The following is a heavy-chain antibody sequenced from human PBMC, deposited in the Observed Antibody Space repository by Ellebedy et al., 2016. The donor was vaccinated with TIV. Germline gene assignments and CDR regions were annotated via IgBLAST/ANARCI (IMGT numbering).Heavy chain of an antibody. V-gene: IGHV4-59*12. D-gene: IGHD3-10*01. J-gene: IGHJ6*02. CDR1: GGSISSYY. CDR3: ARTKLYGSGSYFLDV. CDR2: IYYSGST. Sequence: SETLSLXCTVSGGSISSYYWSWIRQPPGKGLEWIGYIYYSGSTNYNPSLKSRVTMSVDTSKNQFSLKLSSVTAVDTAVYYCARTKLYGSGSYFLDVWGQGTTVTVSS.